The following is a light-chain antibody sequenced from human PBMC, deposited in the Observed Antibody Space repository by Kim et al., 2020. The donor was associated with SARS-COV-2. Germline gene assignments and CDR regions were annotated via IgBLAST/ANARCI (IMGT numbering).Light chain of an antibody. V-gene: IGLV3-19*01. CDR3: NSRDSSGNHVV. Sequence: SSELTQDPAVSVALGQTVRITCQGDSLRSYYASWYQQKPGQAPVLVIYGKNNRPSGIPVRFSGSSSGNTASLTITGAQAEDEADYYCNSRDSSGNHVVLG. CDR1: SLRSYY. J-gene: IGLJ2*01. CDR2: GKN.